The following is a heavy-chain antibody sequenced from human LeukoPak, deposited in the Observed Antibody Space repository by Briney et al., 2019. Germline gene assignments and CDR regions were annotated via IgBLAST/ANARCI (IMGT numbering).Heavy chain of an antibody. J-gene: IGHJ4*02. Sequence: GASVKVSCKASGYTFTSYGTSWVRQAPGQGLEWMGWISAYNGNTNYAQKLQGRVTMTTDTSTSTAYMELRSLRSDDTAVYYCARGSLRYFDTLGFDYWGQGTLVTVSS. CDR1: GYTFTSYG. D-gene: IGHD3-9*01. CDR2: ISAYNGNT. V-gene: IGHV1-18*01. CDR3: ARGSLRYFDTLGFDY.